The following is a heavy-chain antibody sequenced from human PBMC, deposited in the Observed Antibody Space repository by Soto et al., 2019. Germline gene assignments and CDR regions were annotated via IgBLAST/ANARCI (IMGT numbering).Heavy chain of an antibody. CDR1: GDSVSSNSAA. CDR3: ARLGPPVVIVISGFDP. D-gene: IGHD2-21*01. Sequence: PSQTLSLTCAISGDSVSSNSAAWNWIRQSPSRGLEWLGRTYYRSKWYNDYAVSVKSRITINPDTSKNQFSLQLNSVTPEDTAVYYCARLGPPVVIVISGFDPWGQGTLVTVSS. V-gene: IGHV6-1*01. J-gene: IGHJ5*02. CDR2: TYYRSKWYN.